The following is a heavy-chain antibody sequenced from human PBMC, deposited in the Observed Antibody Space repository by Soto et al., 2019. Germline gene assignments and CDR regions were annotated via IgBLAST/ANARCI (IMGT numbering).Heavy chain of an antibody. CDR3: AHRGGGIVDWDFDL. CDR1: GFSLGTYGVG. CDR2: IYWDDDQ. J-gene: IGHJ2*01. D-gene: IGHD1-26*01. Sequence: QITLNESGPTLVKPTQTLTLTCTFSGFSLGTYGVGVGWIRQPPGKALEWLALIYWDDDQRYSPSLKSRVTITKDSAKRRVFPTLPNMDPGDPATAYCAHRGGGIVDWDFDLWGRGTPVIVSS. V-gene: IGHV2-5*02.